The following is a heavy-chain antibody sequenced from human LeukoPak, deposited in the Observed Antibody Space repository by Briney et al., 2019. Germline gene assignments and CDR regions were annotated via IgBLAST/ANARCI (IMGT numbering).Heavy chain of an antibody. J-gene: IGHJ6*01. Sequence: ASVKVSCKASGYTFTSYGISWVRQAPGQGLEWMGWISAYNGNTNYAQKLQGRVTMTTDTSTSTAYMELRSLRSDDTAVYYCARDRRGYSYGSYYYGMDVWGQGTTVTVSS. CDR2: ISAYNGNT. V-gene: IGHV1-18*01. D-gene: IGHD5-18*01. CDR1: GYTFTSYG. CDR3: ARDRRGYSYGSYYYGMDV.